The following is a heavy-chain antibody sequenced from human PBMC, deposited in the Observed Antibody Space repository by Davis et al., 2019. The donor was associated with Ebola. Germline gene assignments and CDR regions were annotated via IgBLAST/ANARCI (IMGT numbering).Heavy chain of an antibody. V-gene: IGHV4-30-4*01. D-gene: IGHD2-2*01. CDR1: GGSISSGDYY. J-gene: IGHJ5*02. CDR3: ARGRPLTGLILVVPAAMWMLDWFDP. CDR2: IYYSGST. Sequence: MPSETLSLTCTVSGGSISSGDYYWSWIRQPPGKGLEWIGYIYYSGSTYYNPSLKSRVTISVDTSKNQFSLNLSSVTAADTAVYYCARGRPLTGLILVVPAAMWMLDWFDPWGQGTLVTVSS.